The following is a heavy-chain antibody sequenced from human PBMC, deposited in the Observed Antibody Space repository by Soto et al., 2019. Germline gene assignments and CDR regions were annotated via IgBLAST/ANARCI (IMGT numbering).Heavy chain of an antibody. CDR1: GGSISSSSYY. Sequence: QLQLQESGPGLVKPSETLSLTCTVSGGSISSSSYYWGWIRQPPGKGLEWIGSIYYSGSTYYNPSLKSRVTISVDTSKNQFSLKRSSVTAADTAVYYCARRGSSRWYGYWGQGTLVTVSS. V-gene: IGHV4-39*01. J-gene: IGHJ4*02. D-gene: IGHD6-13*01. CDR3: ARRGSSRWYGY. CDR2: IYYSGST.